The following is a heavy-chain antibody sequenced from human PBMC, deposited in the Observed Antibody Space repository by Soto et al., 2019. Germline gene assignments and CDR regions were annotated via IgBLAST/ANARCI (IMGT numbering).Heavy chain of an antibody. Sequence: QVQLQESGPGLVKPSETLSLTCAVSGGSISTSNWWSWVRQPPEKGLDWIGEIYHTGTTNYNPSFQTRVTTSVDTAHHHRSLHLRSVPAAYTAVYYCARGVRTWGEYVHNSFDPWGQGTLVTVSS. CDR1: GGSISTSNW. CDR2: IYHTGTT. D-gene: IGHD3-16*01. CDR3: ARGVRTWGEYVHNSFDP. J-gene: IGHJ5*02. V-gene: IGHV4-4*02.